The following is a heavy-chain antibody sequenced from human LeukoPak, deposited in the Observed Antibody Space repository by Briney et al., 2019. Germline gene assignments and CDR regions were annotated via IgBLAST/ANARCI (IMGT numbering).Heavy chain of an antibody. V-gene: IGHV4-59*11. CDR3: ARYIVSYPHDAFDI. J-gene: IGHJ3*02. D-gene: IGHD1-26*01. Sequence: SETLSLTCIVSGGSISSHYLNWIRQPPGKGLEWVGYIYYSGSTSYNASLKSRVTISVDTSNKQFSLKLSSVTAADTAFYYCARYIVSYPHDAFDIWGQGTMVTVSS. CDR1: GGSISSHY. CDR2: IYYSGST.